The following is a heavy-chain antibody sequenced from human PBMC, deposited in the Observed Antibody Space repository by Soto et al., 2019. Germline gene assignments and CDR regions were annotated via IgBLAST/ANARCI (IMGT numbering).Heavy chain of an antibody. V-gene: IGHV4-59*01. D-gene: IGHD3-3*01. CDR1: GGSISSYY. CDR3: ARVAYDFWSGWGGAGCYYYMDV. J-gene: IGHJ6*03. CDR2: IYYSGST. Sequence: QVQLQESGPGLVKPSETLSLTCTVSGGSISSYYWSWIRQPPGKGLEWIGYIYYSGSTNYNPSLKSRVTISVDTSKNQFSLKLSSVTAADTAVYFCARVAYDFWSGWGGAGCYYYMDVWGKGTTVTVSS.